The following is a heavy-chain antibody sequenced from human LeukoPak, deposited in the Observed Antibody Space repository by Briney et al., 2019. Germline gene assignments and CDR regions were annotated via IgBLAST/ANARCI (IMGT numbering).Heavy chain of an antibody. V-gene: IGHV1-46*01. CDR3: AREAVVVAATFDY. CDR1: GYTFTSYY. Sequence: GASVTVSCKASGYTFTSYYMHWVRQAPGQGPEWMGIINPIGGSTSYAQKFQVRVTMTRDMSTSTVYMELSSLRSEDTAVYYCAREAVVVAATFDYWGQGTLVTVSS. D-gene: IGHD2-15*01. CDR2: INPIGGST. J-gene: IGHJ4*02.